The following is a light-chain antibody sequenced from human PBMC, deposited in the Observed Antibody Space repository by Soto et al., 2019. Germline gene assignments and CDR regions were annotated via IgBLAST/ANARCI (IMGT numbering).Light chain of an antibody. CDR2: GAS. CDR3: QQYGSSPWT. CDR1: QSDSSSY. J-gene: IGKJ1*01. V-gene: IGKV3-20*01. Sequence: EIVLTQFPGTLSLSPGERATLSCRASQSDSSSYLAWYQQKPGQAPRLLIYGASSRATGIPDRFSGSGSGSDFTLTISRLEPEDFAVYYCQQYGSSPWTFGQGTQVDIK.